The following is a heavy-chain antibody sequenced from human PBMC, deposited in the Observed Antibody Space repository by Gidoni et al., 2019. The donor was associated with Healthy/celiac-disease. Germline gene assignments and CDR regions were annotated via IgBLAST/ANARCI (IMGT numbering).Heavy chain of an antibody. J-gene: IGHJ4*02. D-gene: IGHD5-18*01. CDR2: ISGSGGST. CDR1: GFTFTRLS. V-gene: IGHV3-23*01. CDR3: AKDSSGYSYGLSLAIDY. Sequence: EVQLLESGGGLVQPGGSLRLSCAAPGFTFTRLSMGWVRQDPGKGREWVSAISGSGGSTYYADSVKGRFTISRDNSKNTLYLQMNSLRAEDTAVYYCAKDSSGYSYGLSLAIDYWGQGTLVTVSS.